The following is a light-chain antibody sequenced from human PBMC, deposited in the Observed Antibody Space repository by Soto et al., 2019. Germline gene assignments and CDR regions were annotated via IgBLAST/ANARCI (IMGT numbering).Light chain of an antibody. CDR2: KAS. CDR3: QQYKSYRRT. Sequence: DIPMTQSPSTLSASVGDRVTITCRASQSISSWLAWYQQKPGKAPNLLIYKASSLESGVPSRFSGSGSGTEFTLTISSLQPDDFATYYCQQYKSYRRTFGQGTKVEIK. CDR1: QSISSW. J-gene: IGKJ1*01. V-gene: IGKV1-5*03.